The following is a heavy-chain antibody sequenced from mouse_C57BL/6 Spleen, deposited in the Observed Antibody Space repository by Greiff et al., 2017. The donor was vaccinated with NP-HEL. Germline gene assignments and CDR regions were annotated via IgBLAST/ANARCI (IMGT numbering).Heavy chain of an antibody. CDR1: GFTFSDYG. CDR3: ARTPMITTPLYWYFDV. V-gene: IGHV5-17*01. J-gene: IGHJ1*03. Sequence: EVQLVESGGGLVKPGGSLKLSCAASGFTFSDYGMHWVRQAPEKGLEWVAYISSGSSTIYYADTVKGRFTISRDNAKNTLFLQMTSLRSEDTAMYYCARTPMITTPLYWYFDVWGTGTTVTVSS. D-gene: IGHD2-4*01. CDR2: ISSGSSTI.